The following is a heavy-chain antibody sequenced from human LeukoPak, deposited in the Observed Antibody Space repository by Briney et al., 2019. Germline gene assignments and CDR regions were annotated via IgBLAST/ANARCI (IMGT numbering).Heavy chain of an antibody. Sequence: QPGGSLRLSCAASGFTFDDYAMHWVRQAPGKGLEWVSGISWNSGSIGYADSVKGRFTISRDNAKNSLYLQMNSLRAEDTAVYYCARDQAPRGYSGYDPDYYYYGMDVWGQGTTVTVSS. V-gene: IGHV3-9*01. D-gene: IGHD5-12*01. CDR1: GFTFDDYA. CDR2: ISWNSGSI. CDR3: ARDQAPRGYSGYDPDYYYYGMDV. J-gene: IGHJ6*02.